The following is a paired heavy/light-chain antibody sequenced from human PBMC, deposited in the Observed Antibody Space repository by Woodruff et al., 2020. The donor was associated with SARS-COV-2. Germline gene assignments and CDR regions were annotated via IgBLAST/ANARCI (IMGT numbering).Light chain of an antibody. CDR1: QSVSSY. Sequence: EIVLTQSPATLSLSPGERATLSCRASQSVSSYLAWYQQKPGQAPRLLIYDASNRATGIPARFSGSGSGTDFTLTISSLEPEDFAVYYCQQRSNWPPEYTFGQGTKLEIK. J-gene: IGKJ2*01. V-gene: IGKV3-11*01. CDR3: QQRSNWPPEYT. CDR2: DAS.
Heavy chain of an antibody. J-gene: IGHJ1*01. Sequence: QVQLVQSGAEVKKPGASVKVSCKVSGYTLTELSMHWVRQAPGKGLEWMGGFDPEDGETIYAQKFQGRVTMTEDTSTDTAYMELSSLRSEDTAVYYCATPIPGRTVVKLGYFQHWGQGTLVTVSS. CDR3: ATPIPGRTVVKLGYFQH. CDR1: GYTLTELS. D-gene: IGHD2-15*01. V-gene: IGHV1-24*01. CDR2: FDPEDGET.